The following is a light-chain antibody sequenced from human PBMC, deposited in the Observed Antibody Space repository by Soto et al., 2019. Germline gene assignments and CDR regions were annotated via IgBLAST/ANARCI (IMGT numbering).Light chain of an antibody. CDR3: CSYAGSSTYWV. CDR1: SSDVGSYNL. J-gene: IGLJ3*02. Sequence: QSALTQPASVSGSSGQSITISCTGTSSDVGSYNLVSWYQQHPGKAPKLMIYEGSKRPSGVSNRFSGSKSGNTASLTISGLQAEDEADYYCCSYAGSSTYWVFGGGTKLTVL. CDR2: EGS. V-gene: IGLV2-23*01.